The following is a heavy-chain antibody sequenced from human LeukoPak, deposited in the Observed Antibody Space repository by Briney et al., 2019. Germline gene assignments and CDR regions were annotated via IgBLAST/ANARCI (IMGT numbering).Heavy chain of an antibody. CDR3: AELGITMIGGV. CDR2: ISSSGSTI. Sequence: GGSLRLSCAASGFTFSSYEMNWVRQAPGKGLEWVSYISSSGSTIYYADRVKGRFTISRDNAKNSLYLQMNSLRAEDTAVYYCAELGITMIGGVWGKGTTVTISS. J-gene: IGHJ6*04. V-gene: IGHV3-48*03. CDR1: GFTFSSYE. D-gene: IGHD3-10*02.